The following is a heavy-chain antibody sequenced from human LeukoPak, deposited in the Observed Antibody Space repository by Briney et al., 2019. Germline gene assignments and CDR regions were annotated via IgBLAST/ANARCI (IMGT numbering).Heavy chain of an antibody. V-gene: IGHV3-23*01. CDR1: GFTFSNYA. CDR3: AKAPHCPNDVCRYFDY. J-gene: IGHJ4*02. D-gene: IGHD2-8*01. Sequence: GGSLRLSCAASGFTFSNYAMNWVRQAPGKGLEWVSAISASGGGTYYADSVKGRFTISRDNSRSTVFLQMSSLRAEDTAVYYCAKAPHCPNDVCRYFDYWGQGILVTVSS. CDR2: ISASGGGT.